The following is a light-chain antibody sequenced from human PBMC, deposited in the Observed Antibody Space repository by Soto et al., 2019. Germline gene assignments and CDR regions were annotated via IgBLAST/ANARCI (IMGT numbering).Light chain of an antibody. CDR3: QQYGASPWT. J-gene: IGKJ1*01. CDR1: QSVSSSH. Sequence: EVELTQSTGTLSLSQGERATLSCRASQSVSSSHLAWYQQKRGQAPRLLIYDTSTRATGIPDRCSGSGSGTDFTLTISRLEPQDFAVYHCQQYGASPWTCGKGTKVDIK. CDR2: DTS. V-gene: IGKV3-20*01.